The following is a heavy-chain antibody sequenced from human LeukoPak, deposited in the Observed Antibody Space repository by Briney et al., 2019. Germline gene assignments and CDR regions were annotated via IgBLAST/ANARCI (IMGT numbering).Heavy chain of an antibody. CDR2: ISYDGGNK. V-gene: IGHV3-30*18. D-gene: IGHD5-18*01. CDR1: GFTFSSYG. CDR3: AKSGMEDTAMVTTWVDIDY. J-gene: IGHJ4*02. Sequence: GGSLRLSCAASGFTFSSYGMHLVRQAPCKGLEWVVVISYDGGNKYYADSVKGRFTISRDNSKNTLYLQMNSLRAEDTAVYYCAKSGMEDTAMVTTWVDIDYWGQGTLVTVSS.